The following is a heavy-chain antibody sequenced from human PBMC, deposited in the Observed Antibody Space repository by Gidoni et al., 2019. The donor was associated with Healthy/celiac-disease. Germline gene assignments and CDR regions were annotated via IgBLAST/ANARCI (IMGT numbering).Heavy chain of an antibody. CDR3: TTSDGSYLLRAFDY. D-gene: IGHD1-26*01. CDR1: GLPFSNAW. J-gene: IGHJ4*02. Sequence: EVQLVESGGGLVKPGGSIRLSWEASGLPFSNAWMCWVRQAQGKGLEWVGRIKSKTDGGTTDYAAPVKGRFTISRDDSKNTLYLQMNSLKTEDTAVYYCTTSDGSYLLRAFDYWGQGTLVTVSS. CDR2: IKSKTDGGTT. V-gene: IGHV3-15*01.